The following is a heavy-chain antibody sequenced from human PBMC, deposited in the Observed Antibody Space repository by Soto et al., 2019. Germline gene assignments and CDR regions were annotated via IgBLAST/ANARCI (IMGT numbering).Heavy chain of an antibody. CDR2: ISYDGGLQ. Sequence: QAHLVESGGGVVQPGRSLRLSCAASGCTFTSYGMHWVRQAPGTRLEWVAVISYDGGLQHYADSVKGRFTISRDNYKNMVLLQMNSLRAEDTAVYYCVSDRGYGHASVPYSWGQGTLVSASP. D-gene: IGHD5-18*01. CDR3: VSDRGYGHASVPYS. CDR1: GCTFTSYG. V-gene: IGHV3-30*03. J-gene: IGHJ4*02.